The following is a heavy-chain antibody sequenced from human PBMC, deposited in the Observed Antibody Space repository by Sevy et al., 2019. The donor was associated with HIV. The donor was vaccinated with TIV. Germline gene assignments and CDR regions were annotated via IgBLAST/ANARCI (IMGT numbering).Heavy chain of an antibody. CDR3: TTERHYFDRNTGDPEIVPIAY. J-gene: IGHJ4*01. Sequence: GGSLRLSCAASSFTFTNAWMNWVRQAPGMRLEWVGRIRGKSNGGTTDYAAPVKGRFTISRDDSKNTLYLQMTSLKIEDTAVYYCTTERHYFDRNTGDPEIVPIAYWGQGRLVTVSS. CDR1: SFTFTNAW. D-gene: IGHD3-22*01. CDR2: IRGKSNGGTT. V-gene: IGHV3-15*07.